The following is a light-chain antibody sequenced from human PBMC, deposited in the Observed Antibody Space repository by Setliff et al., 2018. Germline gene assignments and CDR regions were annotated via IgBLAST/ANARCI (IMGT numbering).Light chain of an antibody. CDR1: SRDVGGYNY. J-gene: IGLJ1*01. Sequence: QSALTQPPSASGSPGQSVTISCTGTSRDVGGYNYVSWYQQHPGKAPKLLIYEVTKRPSGVPDRFSGSKSGNTASLTVSGLQAEDEADYYCNSYAASNKSVFDTGTKVT. CDR3: NSYAASNKSV. V-gene: IGLV2-8*01. CDR2: EVT.